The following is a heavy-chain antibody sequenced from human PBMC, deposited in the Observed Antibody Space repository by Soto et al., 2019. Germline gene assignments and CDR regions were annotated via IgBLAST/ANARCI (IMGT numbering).Heavy chain of an antibody. CDR2: IESDGSST. J-gene: IGHJ3*02. Sequence: EVQLVESGGGLVQPGGSLRLSCAASGFTFRSSWMHWVRQAPGKGLVWVSHIESDGSSTAYADSVKGRFTISRDNAKNSLFLHTNSLRSEDTAVYYCARGNGDYDDAFDIWGQGTMVTVSS. CDR3: ARGNGDYDDAFDI. CDR1: GFTFRSSW. V-gene: IGHV3-74*01. D-gene: IGHD4-17*01.